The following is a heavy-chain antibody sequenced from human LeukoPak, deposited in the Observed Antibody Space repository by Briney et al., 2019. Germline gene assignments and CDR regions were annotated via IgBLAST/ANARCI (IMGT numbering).Heavy chain of an antibody. CDR2: ISSSSSYI. CDR3: ARDKAAGTYYYYMYV. V-gene: IGHV3-21*01. J-gene: IGHJ6*03. CDR1: GFTFSSYS. Sequence: GGSLRLSCAASGFTFSSYSMNWVRQAPEKGLEWVSSISSSSSYIYYADSVKGRFTISTDNATNSLYLQMNRLRAEDTAVYFCARDKAAGTYYYYMYVWGKGTTVTVSS. D-gene: IGHD6-13*01.